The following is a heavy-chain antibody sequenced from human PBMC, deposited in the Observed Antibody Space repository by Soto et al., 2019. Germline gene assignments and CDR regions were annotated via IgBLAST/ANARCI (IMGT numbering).Heavy chain of an antibody. CDR1: GGSINSGGYC. CDR2: ISYGGST. CDR3: SRGILV. Sequence: QVQLQESGPGLVKPSQTLSLTCTVSGGSINSGGYCWSWIRQHPGKGLEWIGCISYGGSTSYNASLEIRVTISVDKSKNQSSMKRRSVTAADTAVYYCSRGILVWGQGTLITVSS. J-gene: IGHJ4*02. V-gene: IGHV4-31*03. D-gene: IGHD5-18*01.